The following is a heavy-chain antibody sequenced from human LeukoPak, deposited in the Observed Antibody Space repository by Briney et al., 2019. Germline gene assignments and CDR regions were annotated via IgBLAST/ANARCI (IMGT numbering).Heavy chain of an antibody. V-gene: IGHV1-2*02. D-gene: IGHD3-22*01. CDR1: GYTFTGYY. J-gene: IGHJ1*01. CDR3: ARDVVGYYDSSGYYYFQH. CDR2: INPNSGGT. Sequence: ASVKVSCTASGYTFTGYYMHWVRQAPGQGLEWMGWINPNSGGTNYAQKFQGRVTMTRDTSISTAYMELSRLRSDDTAVYYCARDVVGYYDSSGYYYFQHWGQGTLVTVSS.